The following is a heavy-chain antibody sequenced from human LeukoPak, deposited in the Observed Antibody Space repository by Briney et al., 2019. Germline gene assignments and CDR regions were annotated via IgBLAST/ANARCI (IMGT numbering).Heavy chain of an antibody. J-gene: IGHJ6*04. Sequence: SETLSLTCTVSGGSISSGDYYWSWIRPPPGKGLEWIGYIYYSGSTYYNPSLKSRVTISVGTSKNQFSLKLSSVTAADTAVYYCARGPFYGDYYYYYGMDVWGKGTTVTVSS. D-gene: IGHD4-17*01. V-gene: IGHV4-30-4*01. CDR1: GGSISSGDYY. CDR2: IYYSGST. CDR3: ARGPFYGDYYYYYGMDV.